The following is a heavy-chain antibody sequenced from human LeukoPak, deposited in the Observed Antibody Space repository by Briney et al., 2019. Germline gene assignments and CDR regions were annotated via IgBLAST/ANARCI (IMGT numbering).Heavy chain of an antibody. J-gene: IGHJ4*02. Sequence: HPGGSLRLSCIASGFTVSSNYMTWVRQAPGKGLQWVSIIYNGGHTYYADSVKGRFTISRDNSKNTLYLQMNSLRAEDTAVYYCARDQEGFDYWGQGTLVTVSS. CDR2: IYNGGHT. CDR3: ARDQEGFDY. V-gene: IGHV3-53*01. CDR1: GFTVSSNY.